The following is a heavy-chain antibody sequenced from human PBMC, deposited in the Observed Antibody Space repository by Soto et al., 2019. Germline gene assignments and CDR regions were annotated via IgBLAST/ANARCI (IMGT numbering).Heavy chain of an antibody. D-gene: IGHD3-16*01. CDR2: ISGRGYRT. Sequence: EVQLLESGGGLVQPGGSLRLPCEASGFTFGRYVMSWVRRAPGKWLEWVSAISGRGYRTYYVDSVKGRFTIFRDNSKNTLYLQMNSLRAEDTAVYYCAITLGMRLPFDYWGQGTLVTVSS. CDR3: AITLGMRLPFDY. CDR1: GFTFGRYV. J-gene: IGHJ4*02. V-gene: IGHV3-23*01.